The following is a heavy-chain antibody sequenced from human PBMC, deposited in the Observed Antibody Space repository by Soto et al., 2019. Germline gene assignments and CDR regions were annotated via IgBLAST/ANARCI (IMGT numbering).Heavy chain of an antibody. CDR1: GFTFSSYS. V-gene: IGHV3-48*01. J-gene: IGHJ6*03. CDR2: ISSSSSTI. CDR3: ARDSTSSEYYYYYMDV. Sequence: EVQLVESGGGLVQPGGSLRLSCAASGFTFSSYSMNWVRQAPGKGLEWVSYISSSSSTIYYADSVKGRFTISRDNAKNSLYLQMNSLRAEDTAVYYCARDSTSSEYYYYYMDVWGKGTTVTVSS.